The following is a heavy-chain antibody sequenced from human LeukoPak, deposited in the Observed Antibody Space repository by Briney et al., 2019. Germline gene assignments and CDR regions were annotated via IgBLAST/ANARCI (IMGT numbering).Heavy chain of an antibody. CDR2: ISGSGGTT. D-gene: IGHD3-3*01. V-gene: IGHV3-23*01. CDR3: AKAPYDFWSGYPSTCFDY. Sequence: PGGSLRPSCAASGFTFSSYAMSWVRQAPGKGLEWVSVISGSGGTTYYADSVKGRFTISRDNSKNTLYLQMNSLRAEDTAVYYCAKAPYDFWSGYPSTCFDYWGQGTLVTVSS. J-gene: IGHJ4*02. CDR1: GFTFSSYA.